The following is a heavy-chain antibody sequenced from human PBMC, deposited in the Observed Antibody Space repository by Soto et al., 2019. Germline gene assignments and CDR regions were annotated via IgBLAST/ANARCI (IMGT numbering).Heavy chain of an antibody. CDR3: AKEYGSTWIDH. CDR1: GFTFSTYG. V-gene: IGHV3-30*18. Sequence: QVELVESGGGVVQPGRSLRLSCAASGFTFSTYGMHWVRQAPGKGLEWVAAMSYDGTKEYYVDSVKGRFTISRDNSRNTLFLQLNSLRAEDTAVYYCAKEYGSTWIDHWGQGTLVTVSS. J-gene: IGHJ4*02. CDR2: MSYDGTKE. D-gene: IGHD6-13*01.